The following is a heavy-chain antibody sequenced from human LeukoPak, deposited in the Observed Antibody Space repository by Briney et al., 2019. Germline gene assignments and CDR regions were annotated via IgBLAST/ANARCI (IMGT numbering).Heavy chain of an antibody. CDR3: ARTEGAAGMGVGYYYYMDV. CDR1: GGSISSGSYY. CDR2: IYTSGST. J-gene: IGHJ6*03. Sequence: SETLSLTCTVSGGSISSGSYYWSWIRQPAGKGLEWIGRIYTSGSTNYNPSLKSRVTISVDTSKNQFSLRLSSVTAADTAVYYCARTEGAAGMGVGYYYYMDVWGKGTTVTVSS. D-gene: IGHD6-13*01. V-gene: IGHV4-61*02.